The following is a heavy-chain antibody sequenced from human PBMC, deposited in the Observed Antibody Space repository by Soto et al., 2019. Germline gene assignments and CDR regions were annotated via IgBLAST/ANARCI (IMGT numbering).Heavy chain of an antibody. Sequence: SQTLSLTCAISGDSVSSNSAAWNWIRQSPSRGLEWLGRTYYRSKWYNDYAVSVKSRITINPDTSKNQFSLQLNSVTPEDTAVYYCARTGDTAHDYYYYYGMGVWGQGTTVTVSS. CDR3: ARTGDTAHDYYYYYGMGV. CDR2: TYYRSKWYN. CDR1: GDSVSSNSAA. J-gene: IGHJ6*02. D-gene: IGHD5-18*01. V-gene: IGHV6-1*01.